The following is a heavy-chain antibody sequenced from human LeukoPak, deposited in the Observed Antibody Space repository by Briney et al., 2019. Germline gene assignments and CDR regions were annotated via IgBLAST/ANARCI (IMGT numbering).Heavy chain of an antibody. CDR2: ISYDGSNK. CDR3: ARDLGGSGYYSYYYMDV. Sequence: GGPLRLSCAASGFTFRSYAMHWVRQAPGKGLEWVAVISYDGSNKYYADSVKGRFTISRDNAKNTLNLQMNSLRAEDTAVYYCARDLGGSGYYSYYYMDVWGKGTTVTVSS. CDR1: GFTFRSYA. V-gene: IGHV3-30*04. J-gene: IGHJ6*03. D-gene: IGHD3-22*01.